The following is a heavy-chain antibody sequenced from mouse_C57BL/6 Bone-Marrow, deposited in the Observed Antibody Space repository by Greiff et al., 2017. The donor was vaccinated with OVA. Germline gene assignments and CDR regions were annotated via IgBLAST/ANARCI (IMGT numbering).Heavy chain of an antibody. CDR3: ARRGYYYGSKRRYFDY. Sequence: QVQLQQPGAELVKPGASVKLSCKASGYTFTSYWMHWVKQRPGQGLEWIGMIHPNSGSTKYNEKFKSKATLTVDKSSSTAYMQLSSLTSEDSAVYYCARRGYYYGSKRRYFDYWGQGTTLTVSS. J-gene: IGHJ2*01. D-gene: IGHD1-1*01. CDR2: IHPNSGST. V-gene: IGHV1-64*01. CDR1: GYTFTSYW.